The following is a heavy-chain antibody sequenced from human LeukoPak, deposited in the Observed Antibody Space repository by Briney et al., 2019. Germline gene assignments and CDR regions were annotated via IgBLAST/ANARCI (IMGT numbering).Heavy chain of an antibody. CDR2: INSDGSST. J-gene: IGHJ5*02. Sequence: GGSLRLSCAASGFTFSSYWMHWVRQAPGKGLVWVSRINSDGSSTSYADSVKGRFTISRDNAKNTLYLQMNSLRAEDTAVYYCARVRPVNYGDRHRWNSWFDPWGQGTLVTVSS. CDR1: GFTFSSYW. V-gene: IGHV3-74*01. CDR3: ARVRPVNYGDRHRWNSWFDP. D-gene: IGHD4-17*01.